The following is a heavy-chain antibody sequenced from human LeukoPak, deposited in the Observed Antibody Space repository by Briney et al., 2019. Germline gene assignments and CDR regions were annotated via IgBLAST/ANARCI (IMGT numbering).Heavy chain of an antibody. V-gene: IGHV1-69*05. D-gene: IGHD3-16*02. CDR1: GGTFRSYA. Sequence: SVKVSCKASGGTFRSYAISWVRQAPGQGLELMGRIIPIFGTANYAQKFQGRVTITTDESRSTAYMELSSLRSEDTAVYYCAVTFGGVIADFPFDYWGQGTLVTVSS. CDR3: AVTFGGVIADFPFDY. CDR2: IIPIFGTA. J-gene: IGHJ4*02.